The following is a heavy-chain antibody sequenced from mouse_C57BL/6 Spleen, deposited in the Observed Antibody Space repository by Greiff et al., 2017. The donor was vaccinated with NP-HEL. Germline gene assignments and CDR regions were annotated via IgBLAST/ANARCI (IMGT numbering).Heavy chain of an antibody. CDR3: ARVPTGSSYWYFDV. CDR1: GFSLTSYG. CDR2: IWSGGST. Sequence: QVQLKQSGPGLVQPSQSLSITCTVSGFSLTSYGVHWVRQSPGKGLEWLGVIWSGGSTDYNAAFISRLSISKDNSKSQVFFKMNSLQADDTAIYYCARVPTGSSYWYFDVWGTGTTVTVSS. D-gene: IGHD1-1*01. J-gene: IGHJ1*03. V-gene: IGHV2-2*01.